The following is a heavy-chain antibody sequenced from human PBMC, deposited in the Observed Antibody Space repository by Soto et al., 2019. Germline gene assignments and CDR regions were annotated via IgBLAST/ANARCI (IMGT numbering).Heavy chain of an antibody. J-gene: IGHJ4*02. V-gene: IGHV3-23*01. CDR3: AKAPYGVTFPFDY. CDR1: GFTFSSYA. Sequence: EVQLLESGGGLVQPGGSLRLSCAASGFTFSSYAMSSVRQAPGKGLEWVSAISGSGGSTYYADSVKGRFTISRDNSKNTLYLQMNSLRAEDTAVYYCAKAPYGVTFPFDYWGQGTLVTVSS. D-gene: IGHD4-4*01. CDR2: ISGSGGST.